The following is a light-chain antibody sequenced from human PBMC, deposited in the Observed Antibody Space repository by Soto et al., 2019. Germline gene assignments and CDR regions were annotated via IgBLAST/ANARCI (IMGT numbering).Light chain of an antibody. Sequence: IVLTQSPGTLSLSPGDRATLSCRASQSVSSSYLAWYQQKPGQAPRLLIYGASSRATGIPDRFGGSGSGTDFTLTISRLEPEDFAVYYCQQYGSSPPFTFGQGTKVDIK. J-gene: IGKJ1*01. CDR1: QSVSSSY. CDR2: GAS. CDR3: QQYGSSPPFT. V-gene: IGKV3-20*01.